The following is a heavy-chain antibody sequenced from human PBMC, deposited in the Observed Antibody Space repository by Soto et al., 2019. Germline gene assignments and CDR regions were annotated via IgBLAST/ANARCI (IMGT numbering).Heavy chain of an antibody. V-gene: IGHV4-4*02. CDR2: IYHSGST. CDR1: GGSISSSNW. Sequence: QVQLQESGPGLVKPSGTLSLTCAVSGGSISSSNWWSWVRQPPGKGLEWIGEIYHSGSTNYNPSLTSRVTRSVDESKNQFSLTLSSVTAADTAVYYCARSYSSSWYYYGMDVWGQGTTVTVSS. D-gene: IGHD6-13*01. CDR3: ARSYSSSWYYYGMDV. J-gene: IGHJ6*02.